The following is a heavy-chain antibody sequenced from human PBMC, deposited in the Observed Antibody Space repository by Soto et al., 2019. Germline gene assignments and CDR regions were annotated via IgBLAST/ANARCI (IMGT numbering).Heavy chain of an antibody. CDR1: GYSFRSYG. J-gene: IGHJ5*01. D-gene: IGHD2-8*01. CDR3: GRSSSMLGAGWSDS. CDR2: VSGYNYNT. V-gene: IGHV1-18*01. Sequence: VASVKVSCKASGYSFRSYGINWVRQAPGQGLEWIGWVSGYNYNTKYAQKLQGRITVTTDTSTNTAYMELRSLRSDDTAVYYCGRSSSMLGAGWSDSWGRGTLVTV.